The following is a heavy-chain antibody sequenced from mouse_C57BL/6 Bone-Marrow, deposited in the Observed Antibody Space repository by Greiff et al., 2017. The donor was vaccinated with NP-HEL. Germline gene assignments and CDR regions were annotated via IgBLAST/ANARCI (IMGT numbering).Heavy chain of an antibody. J-gene: IGHJ2*01. CDR1: GFAFSSSW. CDR2: IYPGDGDT. CDR3: ARGSCNSYGVALDY. V-gene: IGHV1-82*01. D-gene: IGHD2-12*01. Sequence: VQLQQSGPELVKPGASVKISCTASGFAFSSSWMNWVKQRPGQGLEWIGRIYPGDGDTNYNGKFKGKATLTADKSSSTAYMQLSSLTSEDSAVYFCARGSCNSYGVALDYWGQGTTVTVSS.